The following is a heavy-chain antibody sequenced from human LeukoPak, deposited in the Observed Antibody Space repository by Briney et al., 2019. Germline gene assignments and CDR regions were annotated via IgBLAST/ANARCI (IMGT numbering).Heavy chain of an antibody. CDR3: ARGVYYYDSSGYYYDY. J-gene: IGHJ4*02. CDR2: PNHSGST. V-gene: IGHV4-34*01. Sequence: SETLSLTCAVYGGSFSGYYWSWIRQPPGKGLEWIGEPNHSGSTNYNPSLKSRVTISVDTSKNQFSLKLSSVTAADTAVYYCARGVYYYDSSGYYYDYWGQGTLVTVSS. CDR1: GGSFSGYY. D-gene: IGHD3-22*01.